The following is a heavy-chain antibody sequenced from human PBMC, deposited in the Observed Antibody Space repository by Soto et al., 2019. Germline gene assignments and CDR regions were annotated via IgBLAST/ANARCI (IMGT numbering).Heavy chain of an antibody. V-gene: IGHV4-39*01. CDR2: IYYSGST. CDR1: GGSISSSSYY. Sequence: PSETLSLTCTVSGGSISSSSYYWGWIRQPPGKGLEWIGSIYYSGSTYYNPSLKSRVTISVDTSKNQFSLKLSSVTAADTAVYYCVLFRSSGYYPGYFDYWGQGTLVTVSS. D-gene: IGHD3-22*01. J-gene: IGHJ4*02. CDR3: VLFRSSGYYPGYFDY.